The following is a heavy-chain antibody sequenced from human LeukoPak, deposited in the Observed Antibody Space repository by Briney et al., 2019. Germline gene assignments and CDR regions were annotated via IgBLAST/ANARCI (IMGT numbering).Heavy chain of an antibody. D-gene: IGHD3-10*01. CDR2: IIPIFGTA. V-gene: IGHV1-69*13. CDR3: ASGYGSGRRDY. CDR1: GYTFTSYY. Sequence: EASVKVSCKASGYTFTSYYMHWVRQAPGQGLEWMGGIIPIFGTANYAQKFQGRVTITADESTSTAYMELSSLRSEDTAVYYCASGYGSGRRDYWGQGTLVTVSS. J-gene: IGHJ4*02.